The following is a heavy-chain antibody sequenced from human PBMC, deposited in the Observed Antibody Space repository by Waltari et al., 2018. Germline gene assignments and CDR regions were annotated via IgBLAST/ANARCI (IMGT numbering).Heavy chain of an antibody. V-gene: IGHV4-34*01. CDR3: ARDTYYDFWSGYYTGDYFDY. D-gene: IGHD3-3*01. J-gene: IGHJ4*02. Sequence: QVQLQHWGAGLLKPSETLSLTCAVYGGSFSGYYWSWIRQPPGKGLEWIGEIDHSGSTNYNPSLKSRVTISVDPSKNQFSLKLSSVTAADTAVYYCARDTYYDFWSGYYTGDYFDYWGQGTLVTVSS. CDR1: GGSFSGYY. CDR2: IDHSGST.